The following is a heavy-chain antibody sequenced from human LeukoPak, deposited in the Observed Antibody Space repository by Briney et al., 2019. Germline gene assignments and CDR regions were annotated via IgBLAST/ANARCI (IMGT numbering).Heavy chain of an antibody. CDR3: VKDLRGLRPSGDHGKDV. Sequence: GGSLRLSCSASKFTFSAFAIHWVRQAPGKGLEYVSAISTNGIGTYYADSVKGRFTISRDNSKNMLYLQMSSLRPEDTAVYYCVKDLRGLRPSGDHGKDVWGKGTTVTVSS. V-gene: IGHV3-64D*06. D-gene: IGHD3-16*01. J-gene: IGHJ6*04. CDR1: KFTFSAFA. CDR2: ISTNGIGT.